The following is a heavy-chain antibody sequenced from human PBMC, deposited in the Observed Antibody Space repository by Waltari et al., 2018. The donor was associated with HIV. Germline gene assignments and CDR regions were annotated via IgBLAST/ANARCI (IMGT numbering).Heavy chain of an antibody. CDR2: ISSSGSFI. CDR1: GLPFSDYS. V-gene: IGHV3-21*02. CDR3: ARDSRGTSWSLNWFDP. D-gene: IGHD6-13*01. Sequence: EVQLVDSGGGLVKPGGSLRLSCAASGLPFSDYSMNWVRPSPGKGLEWVSSISSSGSFIYYADSVKVRFTISRDNAQNSMYLQMNNLRADDSAMYYCARDSRGTSWSLNWFDPWGQGTLVTVSS. J-gene: IGHJ5*02.